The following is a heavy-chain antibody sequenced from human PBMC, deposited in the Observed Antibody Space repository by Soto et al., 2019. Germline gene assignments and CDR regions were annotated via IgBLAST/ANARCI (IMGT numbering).Heavy chain of an antibody. D-gene: IGHD2-15*01. V-gene: IGHV3-33*01. Sequence: QVQLAASGGGVVQPGRSLRLSCAASGFTFSSYGMYWVRQAPGKGLEWVAVIWYDGSKKYYADSVKGRFTISRDNSKNTLYLQMNSLRVEDTAVYYCAREDKWQQLSFDYWGQGTLVSVSS. CDR1: GFTFSSYG. CDR2: IWYDGSKK. CDR3: AREDKWQQLSFDY. J-gene: IGHJ4*02.